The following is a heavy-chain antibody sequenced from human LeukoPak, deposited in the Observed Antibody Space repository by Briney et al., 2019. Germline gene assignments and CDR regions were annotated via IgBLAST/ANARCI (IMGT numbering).Heavy chain of an antibody. V-gene: IGHV1-2*06. Sequence: ASVKVSCKASGYTFTGYYMHWVRQAPGQGLEWMGRINPNSGGTNYAQKFQGRVTMTRETSISTAYMELSRLRSDDTAVYYCAREGGAYCSSTSCSFEKYNWFDPWGQGTLVTVSS. J-gene: IGHJ5*02. D-gene: IGHD2-2*01. CDR3: AREGGAYCSSTSCSFEKYNWFDP. CDR2: INPNSGGT. CDR1: GYTFTGYY.